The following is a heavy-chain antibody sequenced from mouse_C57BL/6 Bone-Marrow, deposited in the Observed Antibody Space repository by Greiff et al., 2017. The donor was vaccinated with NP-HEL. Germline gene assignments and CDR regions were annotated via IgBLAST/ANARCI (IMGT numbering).Heavy chain of an antibody. CDR1: GYTFTDYE. D-gene: IGHD2-3*01. CDR3: TRRMGGLLPSY. CDR2: IDPETGGT. Sequence: VQLQQSGAELVRPGASVTLSCKASGYTFTDYEMHWVKQTPVHGLEWIGAIDPETGGTAYNQKFKGKAILTADKSSSTAYMELRSLTSEDSAVYYGTRRMGGLLPSYWGQVTLVTVSA. J-gene: IGHJ3*01. V-gene: IGHV1-15*01.